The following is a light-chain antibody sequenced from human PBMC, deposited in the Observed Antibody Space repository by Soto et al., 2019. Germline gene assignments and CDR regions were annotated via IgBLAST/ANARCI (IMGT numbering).Light chain of an antibody. V-gene: IGLV2-14*03. J-gene: IGLJ1*01. CDR2: DVS. CDR1: SSDIGGHNY. CDR3: SSYTSSSTLDV. Sequence: QPASVSGSPGQSITIPCTGTSSDIGGHNYVSWYQQHPGKAPKLMIYDVSNRPSGVSNRFSGSKSGNTASLTISGLQAEDEADYYCSSYTSSSTLDVFGTGTKLTVL.